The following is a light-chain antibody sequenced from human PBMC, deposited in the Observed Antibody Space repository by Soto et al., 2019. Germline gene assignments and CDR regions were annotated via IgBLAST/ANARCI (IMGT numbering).Light chain of an antibody. CDR1: QTISSW. V-gene: IGKV1-5*03. CDR2: KAS. J-gene: IGKJ1*01. Sequence: DIQMTQSPSTLSGSVGDRVTITCRASQTISSWLAWYQQKPGKAPKLLIYKASTLKNGVPSRFSASGSGTEFTLTISSLQPDDFATYYCQHYNSYSVAFGPGTKVDIK. CDR3: QHYNSYSVA.